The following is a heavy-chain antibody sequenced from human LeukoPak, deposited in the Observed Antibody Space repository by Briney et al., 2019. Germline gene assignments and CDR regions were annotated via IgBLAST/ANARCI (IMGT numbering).Heavy chain of an antibody. D-gene: IGHD5-24*01. J-gene: IGHJ4*02. CDR2: INPSGGST. CDR3: ARASGQIETGY. Sequence: GASVKVSCKASGYTFTTYYMHWVRQAPGQGLEWMGIINPSGGSTSYAQNFQGRVTMTRDTSTSTVYMELSSLRSEDTAVYYCARASGQIETGYWGQGTLVTVSS. V-gene: IGHV1-46*01. CDR1: GYTFTTYY.